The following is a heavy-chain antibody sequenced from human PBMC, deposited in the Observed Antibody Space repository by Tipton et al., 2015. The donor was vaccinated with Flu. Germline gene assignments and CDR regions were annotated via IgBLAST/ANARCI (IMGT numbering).Heavy chain of an antibody. Sequence: TLSLTCAVYGGSFSGYYWSWIRQPPGKGLEWIGEINHSGSTNYNPSLKSRVTISVDTSKNQFSLKLSSVTAADTAVYYCARVPMTTVIAVDYWGQGTLITVSS. CDR2: INHSGST. V-gene: IGHV4-34*01. J-gene: IGHJ4*02. CDR3: ARVPMTTVIAVDY. D-gene: IGHD4-11*01. CDR1: GGSFSGYY.